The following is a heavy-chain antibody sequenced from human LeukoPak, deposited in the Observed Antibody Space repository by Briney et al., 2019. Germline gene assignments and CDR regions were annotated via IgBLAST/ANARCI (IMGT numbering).Heavy chain of an antibody. Sequence: TGGSLRLSCAASGFTFSNYAMSWVRQAPGKGLEWVSAISGSDGITYYADSVKGRFAISRDNAKNTLYLQMNSLRAEDMAVYYCKVIAAADLDYWGQGTLVTVSS. V-gene: IGHV3-23*01. CDR2: ISGSDGIT. CDR1: GFTFSNYA. D-gene: IGHD6-13*01. CDR3: KVIAAADLDY. J-gene: IGHJ4*02.